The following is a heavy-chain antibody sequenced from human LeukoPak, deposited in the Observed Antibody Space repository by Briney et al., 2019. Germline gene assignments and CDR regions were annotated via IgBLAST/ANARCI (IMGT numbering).Heavy chain of an antibody. CDR3: ATGYSSSWYYFDY. D-gene: IGHD6-13*01. Sequence: GSLRLSCAASGFTFSDYYMSWIRQAPGKGLEWIGYIYYSGSTNYNPSLKSRVTISVDTSKNQFSLKLSSVTAADTAVYYCATGYSSSWYYFDYWGQGTLVTVSS. V-gene: IGHV4-59*13. CDR2: IYYSGST. CDR1: GFTFSDYY. J-gene: IGHJ4*02.